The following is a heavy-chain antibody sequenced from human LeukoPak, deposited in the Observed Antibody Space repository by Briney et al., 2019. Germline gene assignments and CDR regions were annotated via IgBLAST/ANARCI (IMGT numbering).Heavy chain of an antibody. CDR1: GFTFSGYA. CDR2: INWNGGST. Sequence: RAGGSLRLSCAASGFTFSGYAMNWVRRAPGKGLEWVSGINWNGGSTGYADSVKGRFTISRDNAKNSLYLQMNSLRAEDTALYYCARIDTYYYDSSGYYSAFDIWGQGTIVTVSS. D-gene: IGHD3-22*01. J-gene: IGHJ3*02. V-gene: IGHV3-20*04. CDR3: ARIDTYYYDSSGYYSAFDI.